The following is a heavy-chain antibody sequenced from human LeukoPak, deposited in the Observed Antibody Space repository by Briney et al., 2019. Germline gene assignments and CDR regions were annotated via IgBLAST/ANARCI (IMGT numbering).Heavy chain of an antibody. V-gene: IGHV3-74*01. CDR3: VGGPGWVFDL. D-gene: IGHD1-26*01. J-gene: IGHJ2*01. Sequence: GGSLRLSCAASGFIFSSYWMHWVRQAPGKGLVWVSRINSDGSSTSYADSVKGRFTISRDNAKNTLYLQMNSLRAEDTAVYYCVGGPGWVFDLRGRGTLVTVSS. CDR2: INSDGSST. CDR1: GFIFSSYW.